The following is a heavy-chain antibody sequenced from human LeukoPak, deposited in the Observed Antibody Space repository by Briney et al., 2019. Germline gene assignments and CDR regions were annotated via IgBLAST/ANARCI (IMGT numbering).Heavy chain of an antibody. J-gene: IGHJ4*02. CDR2: IKQDGTEK. CDR3: ARDVRPDY. D-gene: IGHD6-6*01. V-gene: IGHV3-7*04. Sequence: PGGSLRLSCAASGFTFSSYAMHWVRQAPGEGLEWVANIKQDGTEKYYMDSVKGRFSISRDNAKNSLYLQMNALRAEDTAVYYCARDVRPDYWGRGTLVTVST. CDR1: GFTFSSYA.